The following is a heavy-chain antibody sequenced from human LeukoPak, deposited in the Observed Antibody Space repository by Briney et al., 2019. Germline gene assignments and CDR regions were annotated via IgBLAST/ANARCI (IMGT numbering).Heavy chain of an antibody. J-gene: IGHJ4*02. V-gene: IGHV3-23*01. Sequence: GGSLRLSCVVSGFTFSSKAMSWVRQAPGKGLEGGSGITNSGDSTYCADSVKGRLTISRDNSKQTIYMQMNSLRAEDTAVYYCGTNIYGAYGGVDYWGQGTLVTVSS. CDR2: ITNSGDST. CDR3: GTNIYGAYGGVDY. D-gene: IGHD4-17*01. CDR1: GFTFSSKA.